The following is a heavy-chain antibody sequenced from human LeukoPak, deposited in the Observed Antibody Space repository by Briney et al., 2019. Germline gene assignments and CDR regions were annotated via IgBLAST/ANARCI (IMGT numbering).Heavy chain of an antibody. D-gene: IGHD3-9*01. V-gene: IGHV4-59*01. Sequence: SETLSLTCTVSGGSISSYYWSWIRQPPGKGLEWIGYIYYSGSTNYNPSLKSRVTISVDTSKNQFSLKLSSVTAADTAVYYCARGYFDWLYNAFDIWGQGTMVTVSS. CDR1: GGSISSYY. J-gene: IGHJ3*02. CDR2: IYYSGST. CDR3: ARGYFDWLYNAFDI.